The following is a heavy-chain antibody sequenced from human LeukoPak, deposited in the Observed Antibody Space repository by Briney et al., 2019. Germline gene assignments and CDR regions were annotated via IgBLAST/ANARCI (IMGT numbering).Heavy chain of an antibody. CDR2: ISTSDGST. V-gene: IGHV3-23*01. CDR1: GFTFNNSA. J-gene: IGHJ4*02. CDR3: TKFDY. Sequence: GGSLRLSCAASGFTFNNSAISWVRQTPGKGLEWVSTISTSDGSTFFADSVKGRFTISRDNSKNTLFLQMNSLRAEDTALYYCTKFDYWGQGALVTVSS.